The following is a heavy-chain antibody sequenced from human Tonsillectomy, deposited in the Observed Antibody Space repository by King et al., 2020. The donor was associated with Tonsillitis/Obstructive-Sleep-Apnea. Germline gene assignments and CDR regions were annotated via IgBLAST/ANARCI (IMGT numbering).Heavy chain of an antibody. CDR2: ISGSGGST. J-gene: IGHJ4*02. Sequence: VQLVEAGGGLVQPGGSLRLSCAASGFTFSSYAMSWVRQAPGKGLEWVSAISGSGGSTYYADSGTGRFTISRDNSKNTLYLQMNSQRAEDTAVYYCAKGDRSMVVVITSWGQGTLVTVSS. D-gene: IGHD3-22*01. V-gene: IGHV3-23*04. CDR3: AKGDRSMVVVITS. CDR1: GFTFSSYA.